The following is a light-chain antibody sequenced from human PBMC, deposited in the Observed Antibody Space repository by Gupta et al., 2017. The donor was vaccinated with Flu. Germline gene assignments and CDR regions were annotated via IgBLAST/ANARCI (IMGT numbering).Light chain of an antibody. CDR3: QHYGSSPPSWT. Sequence: LTLSPGERATLSCRASQSVSITYLAWYQQKPGQAPRLLIYGASSRATGIPDRLSASGSGTDFTLTISRLEPEDFAVYYCQHYGSSPPSWTFGQGTKVEIK. CDR2: GAS. CDR1: QSVSITY. V-gene: IGKV3-20*01. J-gene: IGKJ1*01.